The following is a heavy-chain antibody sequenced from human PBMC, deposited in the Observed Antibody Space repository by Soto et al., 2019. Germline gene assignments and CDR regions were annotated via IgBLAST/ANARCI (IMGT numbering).Heavy chain of an antibody. V-gene: IGHV3-23*01. D-gene: IGHD3-3*01. CDR1: GFTFSSSA. J-gene: IGHJ5*02. CDR3: AKGPAIFGTYNWFDP. Sequence: GGSLRLSCAASGFTFSSSAMSWVRQAPGKGLEWVSAISGSGGSTYYADSVKGRFTISRDNSKNTLYLQMNSLRAEDTAVYYSAKGPAIFGTYNWFDPWGQGTLVTVSS. CDR2: ISGSGGST.